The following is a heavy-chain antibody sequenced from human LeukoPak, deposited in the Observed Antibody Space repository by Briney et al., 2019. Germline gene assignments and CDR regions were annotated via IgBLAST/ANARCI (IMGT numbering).Heavy chain of an antibody. CDR2: IYPGDSDT. V-gene: IGHV5-51*01. CDR1: GYRFASSW. D-gene: IGHD1-7*01. J-gene: IGHJ1*01. Sequence: GESLKISCKGSGYRFASSWIAWVRQMPGKGLEWMGIIYPGDSDTRYSPSFQGQVTISADKSISTACLQWSSLKASDTAVYYCSRRATGTEGLHRGGQGPLVTVSS. CDR3: SRRATGTEGLHR.